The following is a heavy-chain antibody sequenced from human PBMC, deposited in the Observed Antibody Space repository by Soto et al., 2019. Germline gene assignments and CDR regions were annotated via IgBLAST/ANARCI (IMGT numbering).Heavy chain of an antibody. V-gene: IGHV1-8*01. Sequence: ASVKVSCKASGYTFTNYDSKWVRQATGQGLEWMGWMNPNSGNTGYAQKFQGRVTMTRDTSTSTVYMELSSLRSEDTAVYYCARGLIYDSSGYYFDYWGQGTLVTVSS. CDR2: MNPNSGNT. CDR3: ARGLIYDSSGYYFDY. CDR1: GYTFTNYD. J-gene: IGHJ4*02. D-gene: IGHD3-22*01.